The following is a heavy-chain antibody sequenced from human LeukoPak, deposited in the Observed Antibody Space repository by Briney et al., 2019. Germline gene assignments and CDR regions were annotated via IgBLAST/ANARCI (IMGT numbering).Heavy chain of an antibody. J-gene: IGHJ6*03. D-gene: IGHD3-3*01. Sequence: GGSLRLSCVASGFTFSSHDMHWVRQVTGKGLEWVSAIDTAGDTYYPGSVKGRFTISRENAKNSLYLQMNSLRAEDTAVYYCARGGDFWSGYSRGYYMDVWGKGTTVTVSS. CDR2: IDTAGDT. CDR1: GFTFSSHD. CDR3: ARGGDFWSGYSRGYYMDV. V-gene: IGHV3-13*01.